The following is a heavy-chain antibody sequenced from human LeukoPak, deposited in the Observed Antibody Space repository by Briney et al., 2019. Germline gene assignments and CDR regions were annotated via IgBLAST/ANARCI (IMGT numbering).Heavy chain of an antibody. CDR1: GGSISSYY. Sequence: SETLSLTCTVSGGSISSYYWSWIRQPPGKGLEWIGYIYYSGSTNYNPSLKSRVTISVDTSKNQFSLKLSSVTAADTAVYYCASSQDILTGYYAYYYYGMDVWGQGTTVTVSS. D-gene: IGHD3-9*01. CDR3: ASSQDILTGYYAYYYYGMDV. V-gene: IGHV4-59*01. J-gene: IGHJ6*02. CDR2: IYYSGST.